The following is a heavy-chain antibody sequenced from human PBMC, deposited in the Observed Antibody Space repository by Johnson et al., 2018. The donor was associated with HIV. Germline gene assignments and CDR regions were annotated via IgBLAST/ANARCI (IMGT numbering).Heavy chain of an antibody. J-gene: IGHJ3*02. CDR2: ISYDGSNK. V-gene: IGHV3-30*18. CDR1: GFTFGSYG. D-gene: IGHD6-6*01. Sequence: QVQLVESGGGVVQPGRSLRLSCAASGFTFGSYGIHWVRQAPGKGLEWVAVISYDGSNKYYADSVKGRFTIFRDNSKNTLYLQMSSLRTEDTAVYYCAKVHIPARWAAAFYIWGQGTMVTVS. CDR3: AKVHIPARWAAAFYI.